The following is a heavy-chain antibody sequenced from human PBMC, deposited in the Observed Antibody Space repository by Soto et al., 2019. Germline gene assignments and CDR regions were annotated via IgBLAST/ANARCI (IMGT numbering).Heavy chain of an antibody. Sequence: ASVKVSCKASGYTFTSYDINWVRQATGQGLEWMGWMNPNSGNTGYAQNFQDRVTMSRSTSISTAYMELSSLRSEDTAVYYCVRLPSARIAKPSDYWGQGTLVPVSS. J-gene: IGHJ4*02. CDR2: MNPNSGNT. CDR3: VRLPSARIAKPSDY. CDR1: GYTFTSYD. D-gene: IGHD6-13*01. V-gene: IGHV1-8*01.